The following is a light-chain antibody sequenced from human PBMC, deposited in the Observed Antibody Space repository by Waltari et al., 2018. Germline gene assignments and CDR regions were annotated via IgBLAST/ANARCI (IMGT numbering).Light chain of an antibody. CDR2: YAS. CDR3: LQDYNYPWT. CDR1: QSIGSS. J-gene: IGKJ1*01. Sequence: EIVLTQSPDFQSVTPKEKVTITCRASQSIGSSLHWYQQKPDQSPKLLIKYASQSFSGVPSRFSGSGSGTDFTLTISSLQPEDFATYYCLQDYNYPWTFGQGTQVEIK. V-gene: IGKV6-21*01.